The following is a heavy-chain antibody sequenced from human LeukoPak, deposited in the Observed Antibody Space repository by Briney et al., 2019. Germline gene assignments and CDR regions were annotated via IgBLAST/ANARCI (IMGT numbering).Heavy chain of an antibody. CDR2: IYYSGNT. D-gene: IGHD2-2*01. Sequence: KPSETLSLTCTVSGGSISSGDYYWSWIRQPPGKGLEWIGYIYYSGNTFHYNPSLKSRVNISVDTSKNQFSLRLSSVTAVDTAVYYCASTNCSSASCYGANWFDPWGQGTLVPVSS. CDR1: GGSISSGDYY. CDR3: ASTNCSSASCYGANWFDP. J-gene: IGHJ5*02. V-gene: IGHV4-30-4*08.